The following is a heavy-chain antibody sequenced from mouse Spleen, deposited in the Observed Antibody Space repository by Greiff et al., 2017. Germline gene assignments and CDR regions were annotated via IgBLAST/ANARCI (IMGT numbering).Heavy chain of an antibody. D-gene: IGHD1-1*01. J-gene: IGHJ4*01. V-gene: IGHV1-4*01. Sequence: VKLMESGAELARPGASVKMSCKASGYTFTSYTMHWVKQRPGRGLEWIGYINPSSGYTKYNQKFKDKATLTADKSSSTAYMQLSSLTSEDSAVYYCARGTITTVVATDYAMDYWGQGTSVTVSS. CDR3: ARGTITTVVATDYAMDY. CDR2: INPSSGYT. CDR1: GYTFTSYT.